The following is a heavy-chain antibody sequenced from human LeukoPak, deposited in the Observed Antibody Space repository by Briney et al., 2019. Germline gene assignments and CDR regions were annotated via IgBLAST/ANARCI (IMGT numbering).Heavy chain of an antibody. D-gene: IGHD3-3*01. CDR2: INPNSGGT. V-gene: IGHV1-2*02. CDR1: GCTFTGYY. Sequence: ASVKVSCKASGCTFTGYYMHRVRQAPGQGLEWMGWINPNSGGTNYAQKFQGRVTMTRDTSISTAYMELSRLRSDDTAVYYCARETYYDFWSGSPLPGFDPWGQGTLVTVSS. CDR3: ARETYYDFWSGSPLPGFDP. J-gene: IGHJ5*02.